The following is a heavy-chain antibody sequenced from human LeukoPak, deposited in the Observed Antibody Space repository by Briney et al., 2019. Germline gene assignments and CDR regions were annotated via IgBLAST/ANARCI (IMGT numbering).Heavy chain of an antibody. J-gene: IGHJ6*03. Sequence: GESLRLSCAASGFTFSSYWMSWVRQAPGKGLEWVANIKQDGSEKYYVDSVKGRFTISRDNAKNSLYLQMNSLRAEDTAVYYCARVAAAVAGTRTSYYYYYIDVWGKGTTVTVSS. CDR3: ARVAAAVAGTRTSYYYYYIDV. CDR1: GFTFSSYW. D-gene: IGHD6-19*01. CDR2: IKQDGSEK. V-gene: IGHV3-7*01.